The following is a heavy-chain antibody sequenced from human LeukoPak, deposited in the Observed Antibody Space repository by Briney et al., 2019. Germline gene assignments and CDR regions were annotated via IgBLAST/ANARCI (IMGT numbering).Heavy chain of an antibody. J-gene: IGHJ3*02. V-gene: IGHV3-48*01. CDR2: ISSSSSTM. CDR1: GFNFNTYW. D-gene: IGHD3-22*01. CDR3: ARDHHRRLYDSQARDTFDI. Sequence: GGSLRLSCAASGFNFNTYWMSWVRQAPGKGLEWVSYISSSSSTMYYADSVKGRFSISRDNAKNSLYLQMNSLRAEDTAVYYCARDHHRRLYDSQARDTFDIWGQGTMVTVSS.